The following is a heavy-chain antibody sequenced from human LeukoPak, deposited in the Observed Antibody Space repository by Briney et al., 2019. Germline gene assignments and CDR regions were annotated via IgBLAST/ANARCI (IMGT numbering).Heavy chain of an antibody. CDR1: GGSISSYY. V-gene: IGHV4-4*07. D-gene: IGHD2-15*01. Sequence: SETLSLTCTVSGGSISSYYWSWIRQPAGKGLEWIGRIFTSESPTYNPSLKSRVTISVDTSKNQFSLKLSSVTAADTAIYYCAMTKVVAATYDAFDIWGQGTMVTVSS. CDR2: IFTSESP. J-gene: IGHJ3*02. CDR3: AMTKVVAATYDAFDI.